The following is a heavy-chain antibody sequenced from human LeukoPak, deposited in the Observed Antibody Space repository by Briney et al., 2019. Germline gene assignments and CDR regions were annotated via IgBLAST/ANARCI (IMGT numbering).Heavy chain of an antibody. D-gene: IGHD4-17*01. V-gene: IGHV1-2*02. CDR2: INPNSGGT. Sequence: ASVKVSCKASGYTFTGYYMHWVRQAPGQGLEWMGWINPNSGGTNYAQKFQGRVTMTTDTSTSTAYMELRSLRSDDTAVYYCARDIDPNYGDSYLDYWGQGTLVTVSS. J-gene: IGHJ4*02. CDR1: GYTFTGYY. CDR3: ARDIDPNYGDSYLDY.